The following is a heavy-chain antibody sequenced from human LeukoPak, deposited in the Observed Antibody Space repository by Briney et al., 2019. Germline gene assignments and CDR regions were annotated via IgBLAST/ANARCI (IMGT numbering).Heavy chain of an antibody. Sequence: PSETLSLTCTVSGGSISSYYWSWIRQPPGKGLEWIGSIYYSGITYYNPSLKSRVTISVDTSKNQFSLKLSSVTAADTAVYYCARGAGSSAPDFDYWGQGTLVTVSS. V-gene: IGHV4-39*01. CDR3: ARGAGSSAPDFDY. CDR2: IYYSGIT. CDR1: GGSISSYY. D-gene: IGHD1-26*01. J-gene: IGHJ4*02.